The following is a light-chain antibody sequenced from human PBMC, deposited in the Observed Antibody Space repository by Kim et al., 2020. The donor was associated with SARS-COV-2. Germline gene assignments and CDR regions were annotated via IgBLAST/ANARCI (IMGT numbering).Light chain of an antibody. CDR3: QQYGTLPIT. V-gene: IGKV3-20*01. CDR2: AAS. Sequence: SPGERATPSCRPSQSVSSSSLAWYQQKPGQAPRLLIYAASSRAPGIPDRFSGSGSGTDFTLTISRLEPEDSAVYYCQQYGTLPITFGRGTRLEIK. CDR1: QSVSSSS. J-gene: IGKJ5*01.